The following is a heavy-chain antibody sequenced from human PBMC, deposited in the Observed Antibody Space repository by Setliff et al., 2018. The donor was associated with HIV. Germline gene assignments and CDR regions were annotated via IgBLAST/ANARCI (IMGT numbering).Heavy chain of an antibody. CDR2: INHRGRT. V-gene: IGHV4-34*01. CDR3: ALRRYSSWARFDS. D-gene: IGHD2-15*01. Sequence: PSETLSLTCAVYGGSLSGYYWSWIRQAPGKGLEWIGEINHRGRTRYNPSLKSRVTISVETSKNQFSLRVNSVTAADTAFYYCALRRYSSWARFDSWGQGTLVTVSS. J-gene: IGHJ4*02. CDR1: GGSLSGYY.